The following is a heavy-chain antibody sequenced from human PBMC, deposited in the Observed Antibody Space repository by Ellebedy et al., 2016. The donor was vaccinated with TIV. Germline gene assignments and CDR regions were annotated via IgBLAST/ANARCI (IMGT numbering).Heavy chain of an antibody. D-gene: IGHD3-10*01. V-gene: IGHV4-39*01. CDR2: IYYNGGT. Sequence: SETLSLTCTVSGDSISSRSYYWGWIRQPPGKGLEWIGSIYYNGGTYYNSSLKSRVTISVDTSRNQFSLHLNSVTAADTAVYYCATDRGVINYYYGMDVWGQGTTVTVSS. J-gene: IGHJ6*02. CDR1: GDSISSRSYY. CDR3: ATDRGVINYYYGMDV.